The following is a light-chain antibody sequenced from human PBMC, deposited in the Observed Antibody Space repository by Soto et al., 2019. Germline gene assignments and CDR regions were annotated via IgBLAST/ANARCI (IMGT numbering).Light chain of an antibody. CDR1: QSFRGL. CDR2: DAY. V-gene: IGKV3-11*01. CDR3: QQRHMRPIT. J-gene: IGKJ5*01. Sequence: EVVLTQSPVTLSLSPGERATLSCRASQSFRGLLAWYQQKPGQAPRLLIYDAYNRATGIPPSFSGSGSGTDFTLTISSLEPEDSAVYYCQQRHMRPITFGQGTRLEIK.